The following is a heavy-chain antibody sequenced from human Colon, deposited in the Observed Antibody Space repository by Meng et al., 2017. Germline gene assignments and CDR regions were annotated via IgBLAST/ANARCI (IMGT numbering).Heavy chain of an antibody. V-gene: IGHV5-51*01. CDR1: GHNFNFYW. CDR3: ARQGGGQSYGDFDF. D-gene: IGHD3-16*01. CDR2: VHPSDSQT. Sequence: GESLKISCKASGHNFNFYWIGWVRQMPGKGLEWMGIVHPSDSQTRYSPSFQGQVTIAADKSTTTASLQWSSLKASDSAMYYCARQGGGQSYGDFDFWGQGTLVTVSS. J-gene: IGHJ4*02.